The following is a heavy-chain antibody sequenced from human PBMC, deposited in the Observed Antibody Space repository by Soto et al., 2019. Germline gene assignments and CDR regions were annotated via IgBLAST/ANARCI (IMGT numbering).Heavy chain of an antibody. CDR2: IYPDDSDT. CDR3: AASIFYYGMDG. Sequence: GESLNISCKVSGYSFTSHWIGWVRQMSGKGLEWMGTIYPDDSDTRYSPSFQGQVTISADKSISTAYLQWSSLKASDTAIYYCAASIFYYGMDGWVQGTTVTVS. CDR1: GYSFTSHW. V-gene: IGHV5-51*01. D-gene: IGHD3-9*01. J-gene: IGHJ6*02.